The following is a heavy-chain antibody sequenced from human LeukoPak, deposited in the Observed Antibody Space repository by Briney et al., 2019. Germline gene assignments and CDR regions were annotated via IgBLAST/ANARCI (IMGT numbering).Heavy chain of an antibody. CDR3: AKDIGYFDWLGCDY. V-gene: IGHV3-9*01. D-gene: IGHD3-9*01. Sequence: GGSLRLSCAASGFTFDDYAMHWVRQAPGKGLEWGSGISWNSGSIGYADSVKGRFTISRDNAKNSLYLQMNSLRAEDTALYYCAKDIGYFDWLGCDYWGQGTLVTVSS. CDR2: ISWNSGSI. J-gene: IGHJ4*02. CDR1: GFTFDDYA.